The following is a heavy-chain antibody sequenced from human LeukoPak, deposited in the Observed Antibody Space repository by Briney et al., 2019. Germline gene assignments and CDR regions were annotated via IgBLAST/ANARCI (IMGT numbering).Heavy chain of an antibody. Sequence: SETLSLTCTVSGGSISSSSYYWGWIRQPPGKGLEWIGSIYYGGSTYYNPSLKSRVTISVDTSKNQFSLKLSSVTAADTAVYYCASGGIAAAHDYWGQGTLVTVSS. V-gene: IGHV4-39*07. CDR2: IYYGGST. D-gene: IGHD6-13*01. J-gene: IGHJ4*02. CDR1: GGSISSSSYY. CDR3: ASGGIAAAHDY.